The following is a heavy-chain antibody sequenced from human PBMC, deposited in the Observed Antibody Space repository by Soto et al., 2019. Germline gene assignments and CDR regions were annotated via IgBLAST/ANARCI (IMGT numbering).Heavy chain of an antibody. CDR1: GYTFTSYY. Sequence: ASVKVSCKASGYTFTSYYMHWVRQATGQGLEWMGIINPSGGSTSYAQKFQGRVTMTRDTSTSTVYMELSSLRSEDTAVYYCARDPPPDDYGDYDLDYWGQGTLVTVSS. V-gene: IGHV1-46*01. D-gene: IGHD4-17*01. CDR2: INPSGGST. CDR3: ARDPPPDDYGDYDLDY. J-gene: IGHJ4*02.